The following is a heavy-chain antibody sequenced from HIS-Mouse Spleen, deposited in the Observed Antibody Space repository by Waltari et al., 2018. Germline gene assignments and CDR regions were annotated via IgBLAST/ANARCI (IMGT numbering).Heavy chain of an antibody. CDR1: GYTFTGYY. CDR3: ARGGYSGYVHAFDI. J-gene: IGHJ3*02. V-gene: IGHV1-2*02. Sequence: QVQLVQSGAEVKKPGASVKVSCKASGYTFTGYYMHWVRQAPGQGLEWRGWINPNRGGTNYAQRFKGRVTMTRDTSISTAYMELSRLRSDDTAVYYCARGGYSGYVHAFDIWGQGTMVTVSS. D-gene: IGHD5-12*01. CDR2: INPNRGGT.